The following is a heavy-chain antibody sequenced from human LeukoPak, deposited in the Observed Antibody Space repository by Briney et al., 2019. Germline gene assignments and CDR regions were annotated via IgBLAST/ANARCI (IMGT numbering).Heavy chain of an antibody. V-gene: IGHV3-7*01. J-gene: IGHJ4*02. CDR2: INEDGSET. CDR3: ARGRPYRFGELGY. D-gene: IGHD3-10*01. Sequence: GGSLRLSCAASGFTFSSYAMNWVRQAPGKGLEWAANINEDGSETYYVDSVRGRFTVSRDNAKNTLYLQMNSLRDEDTAVYYCARGRPYRFGELGYWGQGTLVTVSS. CDR1: GFTFSSYA.